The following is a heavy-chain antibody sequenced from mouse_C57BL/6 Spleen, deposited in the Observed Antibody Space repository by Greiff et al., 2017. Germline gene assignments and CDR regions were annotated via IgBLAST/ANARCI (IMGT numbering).Heavy chain of an antibody. D-gene: IGHD1-1*01. CDR3: TRDYYGSIYYAMDY. Sequence: EVKVVESGEGLVKPGGSLKLSCAASGFTFSSYAMSWVRQTPEKRLEWVAYISSGGDYIYYADTVKGRFTISRDNARNTLYLQMSSLKSEDTAMYYCTRDYYGSIYYAMDYWGQGTSVTVSS. CDR2: ISSGGDYI. J-gene: IGHJ4*01. CDR1: GFTFSSYA. V-gene: IGHV5-9-1*02.